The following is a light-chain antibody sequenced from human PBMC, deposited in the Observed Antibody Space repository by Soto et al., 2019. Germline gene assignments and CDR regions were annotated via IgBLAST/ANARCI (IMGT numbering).Light chain of an antibody. CDR3: GSYTSATTWV. CDR2: RVI. V-gene: IGLV2-14*03. J-gene: IGLJ3*02. Sequence: QSVLTQPASVSGSPGQSITISCTGSSSDIGRYDYVSWYQQLPGKAPKLIIYRVINRPSGISDRFSGSKSGNSASLSISGLQPEDEASYFCGSYTSATTWVFGGGTNLTVL. CDR1: SSDIGRYDY.